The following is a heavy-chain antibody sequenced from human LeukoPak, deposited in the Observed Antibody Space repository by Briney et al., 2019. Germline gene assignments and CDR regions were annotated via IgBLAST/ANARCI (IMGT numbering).Heavy chain of an antibody. Sequence: SETLSLTCTVSGGSISSSSYYWGWIRQAPGQGLEWIGSLLAGGHGTYYNPSPSFKGRVTIFADTSTNEFSLKLGSVTAADTAVYYCARLFGVLRRDYYFDSWGQGTLVTVSS. D-gene: IGHD3-3*01. CDR3: ARLFGVLRRDYYFDS. CDR2: LLAGGHGT. V-gene: IGHV4-39*07. CDR1: GGSISSSSYY. J-gene: IGHJ4*02.